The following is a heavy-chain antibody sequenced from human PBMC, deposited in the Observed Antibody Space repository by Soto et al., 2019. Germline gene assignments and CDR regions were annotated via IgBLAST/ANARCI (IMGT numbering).Heavy chain of an antibody. Sequence: SVKVSCKESGYIHGSYNRHSVRQAPGQGLEWMGMINPSGGRTSYAQKFHDRVTMTRDTSTNTVYMELSSLRSDDTAVYYCARTYCAADCPRRDFDYWGQGTLVTVSS. J-gene: IGHJ4*02. CDR1: GYIHGSYN. V-gene: IGHV1-46*01. CDR3: ARTYCAADCPRRDFDY. CDR2: INPSGGRT. D-gene: IGHD2-21*02.